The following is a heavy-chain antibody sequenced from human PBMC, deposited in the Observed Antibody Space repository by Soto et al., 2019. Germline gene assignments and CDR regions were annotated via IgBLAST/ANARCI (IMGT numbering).Heavy chain of an antibody. J-gene: IGHJ1*01. V-gene: IGHV2-5*02. CDR1: GVSLSTRGVG. CDR3: AHRQYGDYPIRH. D-gene: IGHD4-17*01. Sequence: SCPTLVNPTQNLPLTRTFSGVSLSTRGVGVGWIPQPPGKALEWLALIYWDDVKRYSPSLKSRLTITKDTSKNQVVLTMTNMDPVDTATYYCAHRQYGDYPIRHWGQGTLVTVSS. CDR2: IYWDDVK.